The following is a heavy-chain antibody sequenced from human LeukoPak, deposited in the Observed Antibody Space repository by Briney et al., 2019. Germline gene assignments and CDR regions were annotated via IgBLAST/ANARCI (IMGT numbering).Heavy chain of an antibody. V-gene: IGHV1-46*01. CDR1: GYTFTSYY. CDR2: INPSGGST. CDR3: ASSYYYDSSGYYYGDY. D-gene: IGHD3-22*01. J-gene: IGHJ4*02. Sequence: ASVKVSCKASGYTFTSYYMHWVRLAPGQGFEWMGTINPSGGSTRYAQKFQGRVTITADESTSTAYMGLSSLRSEDTAVYYCASSYYYDSSGYYYGDYWGQGTLVTVSS.